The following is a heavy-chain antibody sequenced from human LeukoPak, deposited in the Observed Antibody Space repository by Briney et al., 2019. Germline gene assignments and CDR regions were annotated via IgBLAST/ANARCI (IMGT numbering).Heavy chain of an antibody. J-gene: IGHJ4*02. CDR3: ARSRGAQRWFDY. Sequence: SETLSLTCAVYGGSFSGYYWSWIRQPSGKGLEWIGEINHSGSTNYNPSLKSRVTISVDTSKNQFSLKLSSVTAADTAVYYCARSRGAQRWFDYWGQGTLVTVSS. D-gene: IGHD1-26*01. CDR1: GGSFSGYY. V-gene: IGHV4-34*01. CDR2: INHSGST.